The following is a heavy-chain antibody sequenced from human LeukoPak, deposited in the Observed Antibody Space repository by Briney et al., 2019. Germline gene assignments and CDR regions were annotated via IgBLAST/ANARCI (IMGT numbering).Heavy chain of an antibody. J-gene: IGHJ4*02. V-gene: IGHV2-5*02. CDR2: IYWDDDK. CDR1: GFSLSTSGVG. Sequence: SGPTLVKPTQTLTLTCTFSGFSLSTSGVGVGWIRQPPGKALEWLALIYWDDDKRYSPSLRSGLTITKDTSKNQVVLTMTNMDPVDTATYYCAHRRAWDYFVNWGQGTLVTVSS. CDR3: AHRRAWDYFVN.